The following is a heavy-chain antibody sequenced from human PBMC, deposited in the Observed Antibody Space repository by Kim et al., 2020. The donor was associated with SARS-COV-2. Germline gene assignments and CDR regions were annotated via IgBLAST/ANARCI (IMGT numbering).Heavy chain of an antibody. V-gene: IGHV3-23*01. CDR1: GFTFNTYA. CDR3: AIGRGGDTY. Sequence: GGSLRLSCAASGFTFNTYALGWVRQAPGTGLGCVSAISAGGRTYFADSVRVRFTIARDNLKKTVDLQMNSLKVEDAVIYYCAIGRGGDTYWGQGALVTVSS. CDR2: ISAGGRT. J-gene: IGHJ4*02. D-gene: IGHD2-21*02.